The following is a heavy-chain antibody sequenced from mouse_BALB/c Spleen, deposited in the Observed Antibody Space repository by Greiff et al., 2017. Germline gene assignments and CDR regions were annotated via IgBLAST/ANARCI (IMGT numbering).Heavy chain of an antibody. V-gene: IGHV3-6*02. D-gene: IGHD2-3*01. CDR1: GYSITSGYY. CDR3: ARDRWGDY. CDR2: ISYDGSN. J-gene: IGHJ2*01. Sequence: VQLKQSGPGLVKPSQSLSLTCSVTGYSITSGYYWNWIRQFPGNKLEWMGYISYDGSNNYNPSLKNRISITRDTSKNQFFLKLNSVTTEDTATYYCARDRWGDYWGQGTTLTVSS.